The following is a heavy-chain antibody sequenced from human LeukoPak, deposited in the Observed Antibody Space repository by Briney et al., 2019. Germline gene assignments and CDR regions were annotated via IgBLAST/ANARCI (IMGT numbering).Heavy chain of an antibody. CDR2: INWNGGST. J-gene: IGHJ4*02. V-gene: IGHV3-20*04. CDR1: GFTLDDYG. Sequence: GGSLRLSCAASGFTLDDYGMSWVRQAPGKGLEWVSGINWNGGSTGYADSVKGRFTISRDNAKNSLYLQMNSLRAEDTALYYCARATGTYYYDSSGYYHLDYWGQGTLVTVSS. CDR3: ARATGTYYYDSSGYYHLDY. D-gene: IGHD3-22*01.